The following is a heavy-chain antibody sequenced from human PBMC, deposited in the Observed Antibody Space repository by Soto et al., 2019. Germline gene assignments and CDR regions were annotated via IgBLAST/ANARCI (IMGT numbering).Heavy chain of an antibody. CDR3: AKGSLIGWAGDGFDI. CDR2: ISWNGGGI. V-gene: IGHV3-9*01. J-gene: IGHJ3*02. CDR1: GFNFDDYA. D-gene: IGHD6-19*01. Sequence: EGQLVNSGGGLVQPGRSLRLSCATSGFNFDDYAMHWVRQAPGKGLEWVSSISWNGGGIAYADSVKGRVTISRDNAKNSLYLQMNILRIEDRALYYCAKGSLIGWAGDGFDIWGQGTMVTVSS.